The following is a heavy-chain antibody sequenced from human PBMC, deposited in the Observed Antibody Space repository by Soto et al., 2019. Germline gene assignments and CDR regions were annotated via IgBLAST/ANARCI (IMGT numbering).Heavy chain of an antibody. D-gene: IGHD3-16*02. V-gene: IGHV6-1*01. J-gene: IGHJ5*01. CDR3: TRLIGNSWLDS. CDR1: GDSVSTISAT. CDR2: TYYRSKWEI. Sequence: QVQLQQSGPGLVKPSQTLSLTCAISGDSVSTISATWDWIRQSPSRGLEWLGRTYYRSKWEIDYAVSLRGRITITPDPANNQLGLQLSSVTPDDTAVYYCTRLIGNSWLDSWGQGILVTVSS.